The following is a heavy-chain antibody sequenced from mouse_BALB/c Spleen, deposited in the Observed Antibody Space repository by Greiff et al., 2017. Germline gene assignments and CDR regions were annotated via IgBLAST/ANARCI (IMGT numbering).Heavy chain of an antibody. CDR3: ARHDEPVPDY. CDR2: ISNGGGST. D-gene: IGHD2-3*01. CDR1: GFNFRSYT. V-gene: IGHV5-12-2*01. J-gene: IGHJ2*01. Sequence: EVKLMESGGGLVKPGGSVKLSCAASGFNFRSYTMSWVRQTPEQRLEWVAYISNGGGSTDYPDTVKGRFTISRDNAKNTLYLQMSSLKSEDTSVYYCARHDEPVPDYWGQGTTLTVSS.